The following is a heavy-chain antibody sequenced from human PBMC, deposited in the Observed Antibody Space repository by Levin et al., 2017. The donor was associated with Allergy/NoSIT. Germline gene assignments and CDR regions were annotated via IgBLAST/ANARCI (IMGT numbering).Heavy chain of an antibody. CDR3: AGSKGSAYYDDGMDG. CDR2: INAGNGNT. Sequence: ASVKVSCKASGYTFTSYAMHWVRQAPGQRLEWMGWINAGNGNTKYSQKFQGRVTITRDTSASTAYMELSSLRSEDTAVYYCAGSKGSAYYDDGMDGWGQGTTVTVSS. J-gene: IGHJ6*02. V-gene: IGHV1-3*01. D-gene: IGHD2-15*01. CDR1: GYTFTSYA.